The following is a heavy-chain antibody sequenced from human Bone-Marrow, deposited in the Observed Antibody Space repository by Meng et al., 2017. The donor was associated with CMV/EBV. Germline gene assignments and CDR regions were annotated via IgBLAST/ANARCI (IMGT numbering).Heavy chain of an antibody. V-gene: IGHV3-9*01. CDR1: GFTFDDYA. Sequence: SLKISCAASGFTFDDYAMHWVRQAPGKGLEWVSGISWNSGSIGYADSVKGRFTISRDNAKNSLYLQMNSLRAEDTAVYYCTTLGRLWGQGTLVTVSS. CDR3: TTLGRL. J-gene: IGHJ4*02. CDR2: ISWNSGSI. D-gene: IGHD1-1*01.